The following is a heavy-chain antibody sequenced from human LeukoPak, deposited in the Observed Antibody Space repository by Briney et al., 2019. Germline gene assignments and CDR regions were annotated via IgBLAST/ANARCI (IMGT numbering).Heavy chain of an antibody. D-gene: IGHD3-16*01. CDR3: TREEWGSIDY. CDR2: ISYDGSNN. Sequence: GRSLRLSCAASGFTFSSYAMHWVRQAPGKGLEWVAVISYDGSNNYYADSVKGRFTISRDNSKNTLNLQMNSLRTEDTAMYYCTREEWGSIDYWGQGTLVTVSS. V-gene: IGHV3-30-3*01. CDR1: GFTFSSYA. J-gene: IGHJ4*02.